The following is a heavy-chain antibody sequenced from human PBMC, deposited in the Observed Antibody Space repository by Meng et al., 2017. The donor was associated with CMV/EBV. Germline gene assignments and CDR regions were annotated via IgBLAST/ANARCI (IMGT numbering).Heavy chain of an antibody. CDR1: GYSFTGYY. Sequence: QVQLVQSGAEVQKPGASVTVSCQASGYSFTGYYMHWVRQAPGQGLEWMGWINPNSGGTNYAQKFQGRVTMTRDTSISTAYMELSRLRSDDTAVYYCARSGRSSSWYGGSVEYWFDPWGQGTLVTVSS. D-gene: IGHD6-13*01. CDR3: ARSGRSSSWYGGSVEYWFDP. J-gene: IGHJ5*02. V-gene: IGHV1-2*02. CDR2: INPNSGGT.